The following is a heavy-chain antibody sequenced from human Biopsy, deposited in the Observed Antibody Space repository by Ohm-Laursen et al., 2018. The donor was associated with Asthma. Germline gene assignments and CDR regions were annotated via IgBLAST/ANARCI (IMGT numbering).Heavy chain of an antibody. J-gene: IGHJ4*02. CDR2: HDHEEGGT. Sequence: ASVKVSCKISGYSLTDLSMHWARQAPGQGLEWMGGHDHEEGGTVNARRFQGRVTMTEDTSTDTAYMELSSLSPDDTAVYYCASDFPKDYVRYNFQFWGQGTLVTVSS. CDR1: GYSLTDLS. D-gene: IGHD4-17*01. V-gene: IGHV1-24*01. CDR3: ASDFPKDYVRYNFQF.